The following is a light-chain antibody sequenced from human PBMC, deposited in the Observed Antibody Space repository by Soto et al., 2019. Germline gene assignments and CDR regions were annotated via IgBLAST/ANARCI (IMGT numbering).Light chain of an antibody. V-gene: IGKV1-5*03. CDR2: KAS. Sequence: DIQMTQSPSTLSASIGDRVTITCRASQSISSWLAWYQQKPGKAPKLLIYKASTLQSGVPSRFRGSGSGTEFTLTISSLQPDDFATYYYQHYNSYSEAFGQGTKVQFK. J-gene: IGKJ1*01. CDR3: QHYNSYSEA. CDR1: QSISSW.